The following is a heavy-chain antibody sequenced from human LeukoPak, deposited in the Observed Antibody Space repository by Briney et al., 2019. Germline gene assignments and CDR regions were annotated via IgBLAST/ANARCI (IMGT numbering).Heavy chain of an antibody. CDR3: ARGYDTGYDRPLDF. V-gene: IGHV4-59*01. CDR2: ISYSGST. CDR1: GGSMNSYY. D-gene: IGHD5-12*01. Sequence: SETLSLTCSVSGGSMNSYYWSWIRQPPGKGLEWIGCISYSGSTNYNPSLKSRVTISVDTSKNRFSLNLSSVTAADTAVYYCARGYDTGYDRPLDFWGQGTLVTVSS. J-gene: IGHJ4*02.